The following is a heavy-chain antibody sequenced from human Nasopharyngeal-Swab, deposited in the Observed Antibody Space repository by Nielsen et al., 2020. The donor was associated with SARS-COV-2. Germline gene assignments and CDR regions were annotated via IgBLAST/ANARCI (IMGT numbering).Heavy chain of an antibody. J-gene: IGHJ4*02. D-gene: IGHD1-26*01. Sequence: GGSLRLSCAASGFTFSSYAMSWVRQAPGQGLEWVSAISGSGGSTYYADSVKGRFTISRDNSKNTLYLQMNSLRAEDTAVYYCAKDRTPGIVGGRGFDYWGQGTLVTVSS. CDR2: ISGSGGST. V-gene: IGHV3-23*01. CDR1: GFTFSSYA. CDR3: AKDRTPGIVGGRGFDY.